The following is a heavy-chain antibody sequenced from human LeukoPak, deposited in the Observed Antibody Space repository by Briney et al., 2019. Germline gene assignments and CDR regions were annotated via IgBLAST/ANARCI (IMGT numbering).Heavy chain of an antibody. CDR3: AKEIVLMMSSHPSPYFMDV. Sequence: PSETLSLTCSVSGGSISEYYWSWIRQSPGKGLEWIGHLYSAGSTKYNPSFESRVTISGDTSRNQVSLSLTSAAAADSAVYYCAKEIVLMMSSHPSPYFMDVWGRGTTVAVSS. CDR1: GGSISEYY. V-gene: IGHV4-59*01. CDR2: LYSAGST. D-gene: IGHD2-8*01. J-gene: IGHJ6*03.